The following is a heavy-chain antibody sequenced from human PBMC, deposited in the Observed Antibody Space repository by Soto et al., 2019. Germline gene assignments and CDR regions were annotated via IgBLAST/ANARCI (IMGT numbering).Heavy chain of an antibody. CDR3: ANGRATYGLLTHDY. Sequence: EVQLLESGGGLVQPGGSLRLSCAASGFSFRNYAMSWVRQAPGKGLVWISTLTGSSSNIYYADSVKGQFAISRDNSRNTLYLQMNSLTAEDTAVYYCANGRATYGLLTHDYWGQGTLVTVSS. CDR1: GFSFRNYA. J-gene: IGHJ4*02. D-gene: IGHD3-10*01. V-gene: IGHV3-23*01. CDR2: LTGSSSNI.